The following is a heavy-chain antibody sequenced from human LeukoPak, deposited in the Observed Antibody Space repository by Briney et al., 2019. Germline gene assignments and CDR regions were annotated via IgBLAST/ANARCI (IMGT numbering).Heavy chain of an antibody. CDR1: GYTFTNYY. CDR2: INPSGGST. D-gene: IGHD6-19*01. CDR3: ARANSSGGTDGYFDY. Sequence: ASVKVSCKASGYTFTNYYIHWVRQAPGQGLEWMGIINPSGGSTNYAQKFQGRVTMTRDTSPSTVYMELSSLRSEDTAVYYCARANSSGGTDGYFDYWGQGTLVTVSS. V-gene: IGHV1-46*01. J-gene: IGHJ4*02.